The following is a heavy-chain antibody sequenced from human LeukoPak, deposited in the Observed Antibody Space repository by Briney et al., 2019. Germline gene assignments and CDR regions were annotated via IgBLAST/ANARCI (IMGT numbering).Heavy chain of an antibody. CDR3: ARTHCSGGNCYHFDY. CDR1: GGSISNYY. CDR2: IYSSETT. Sequence: PSETLSPTCTVSGGSISNYYGSWIRQPAGKGLEWIGRIYSSETTDYNPSLQGRAAMSVDTSKNQFSLKLSSVTAADTAVYYCARTHCSGGNCYHFDYWGQGTLVTVSS. D-gene: IGHD2-15*01. J-gene: IGHJ4*02. V-gene: IGHV4-4*07.